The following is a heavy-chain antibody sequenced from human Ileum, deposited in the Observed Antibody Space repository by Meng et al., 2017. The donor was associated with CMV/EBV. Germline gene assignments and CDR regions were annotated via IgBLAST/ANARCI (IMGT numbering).Heavy chain of an antibody. D-gene: IGHD4-17*01. Sequence: HVQLQQWGASPLNPSETLSLPGAVYGGSFSGDYGRWTLQFPCKGVEWMVEINHSGSTNYNPSLKSRVTNSADTSKKWFSLKVSSVTAADTAVYYCAREAVGFENGDYADYWGQGILVTVSS. CDR1: GGSFSGDY. CDR3: AREAVGFENGDYADY. J-gene: IGHJ4*02. CDR2: INHSGST. V-gene: IGHV4-34*01.